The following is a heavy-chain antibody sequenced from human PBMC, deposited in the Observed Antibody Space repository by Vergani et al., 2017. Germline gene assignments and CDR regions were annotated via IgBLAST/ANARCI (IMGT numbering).Heavy chain of an antibody. CDR3: TTDLHAVLGATS. D-gene: IGHD3-16*01. CDR1: GYTLTEVS. Sequence: QVHLIQSGAEVKLPGASVRVSCKVSGYTLTEVSLHWVRQTHAKGLEWMGGLDPEHGKIVYAQTFQHRITITEDTSTDTTYMELSSLRSEDTAVYYCTTDLHAVLGATSWGQGTLVTVSS. J-gene: IGHJ4*02. CDR2: LDPEHGKI. V-gene: IGHV1-24*01.